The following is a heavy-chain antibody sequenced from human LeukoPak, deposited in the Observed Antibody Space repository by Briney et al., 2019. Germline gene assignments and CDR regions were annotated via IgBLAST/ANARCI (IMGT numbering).Heavy chain of an antibody. V-gene: IGHV4-38-2*02. CDR2: IYHSGST. D-gene: IGHD4-11*01. CDR3: ARASYSNAPYYYYMDV. J-gene: IGHJ6*03. Sequence: SETLSLTCTVSGYSISSGYYWGWIRQPPGKGLEWIGSIYHSGSTYCNPSLKSRVTISVDTSKNQFSLKLSSVTAADTAVYYCARASYSNAPYYYYMDVWGKGITVTVSS. CDR1: GYSISSGYY.